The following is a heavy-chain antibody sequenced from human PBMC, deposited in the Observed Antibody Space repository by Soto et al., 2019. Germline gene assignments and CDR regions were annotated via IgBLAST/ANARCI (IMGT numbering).Heavy chain of an antibody. CDR3: ARDGTLYDSSAYYYLY. Sequence: QVQLVQSGAEVKKPGSSVKVSCKASGGTFSRYTITWVRQAPGQGLEWMGGITPMFGTPNYAQKFQGRVTMTADESTSTAYMELSSLRSEDTAMYYCARDGTLYDSSAYYYLYWGQGTLVTVSS. D-gene: IGHD3-22*01. CDR1: GGTFSRYT. J-gene: IGHJ4*02. CDR2: ITPMFGTP. V-gene: IGHV1-69*01.